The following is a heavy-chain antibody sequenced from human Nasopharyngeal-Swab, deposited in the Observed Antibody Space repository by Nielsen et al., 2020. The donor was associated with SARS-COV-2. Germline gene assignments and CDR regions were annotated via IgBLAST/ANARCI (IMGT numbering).Heavy chain of an antibody. CDR2: ISAYNGNT. J-gene: IGHJ6*03. D-gene: IGHD6-6*01. CDR3: ARVSREIEYSSSLYYYYYYMDV. V-gene: IGHV1-18*01. Sequence: WVRQAPRQGFVWMGWISAYNGNTNYAQKLQGRVTMTTDTSTSTAYMELRSLRSDDTAVYYCARVSREIEYSSSLYYYYYYMDVWGKGTTVTVSS.